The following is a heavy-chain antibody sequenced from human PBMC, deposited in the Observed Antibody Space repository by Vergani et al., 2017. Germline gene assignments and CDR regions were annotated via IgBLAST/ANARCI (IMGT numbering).Heavy chain of an antibody. CDR3: ATPDVTGSTSCYRCQDY. V-gene: IGHV4-39*01. CDR1: GGSISSSSYY. D-gene: IGHD2-2*01. J-gene: IGHJ4*02. CDR2: IYYSGST. Sequence: QLQLQESGPGLVKPSETLSLTCTVSGGSISSSSYYWGWIRQPPGKGLEWIGSIYYSGSTYYNRSLKSRVTISVDTSKNQFSLKLSSVTAADTAVYYCATPDVTGSTSCYRCQDYWGQGTLVTVSS.